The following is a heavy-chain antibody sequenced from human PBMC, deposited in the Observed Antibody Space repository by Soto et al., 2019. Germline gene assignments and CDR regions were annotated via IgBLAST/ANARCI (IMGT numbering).Heavy chain of an antibody. CDR1: GGSISSYY. V-gene: IGHV4-59*06. CDR3: ARSKVRWLPTFDY. CDR2: IYYSGST. D-gene: IGHD5-12*01. J-gene: IGHJ4*02. Sequence: SETLSLTCTVSGGSISSYYWSWIRQPPGKGLEWIGYIYYSGSTYYNPSLKSRVTISVDTSKNQFSLKLSSVTAADTAVYYCARSKVRWLPTFDYWGQGTLVTVSS.